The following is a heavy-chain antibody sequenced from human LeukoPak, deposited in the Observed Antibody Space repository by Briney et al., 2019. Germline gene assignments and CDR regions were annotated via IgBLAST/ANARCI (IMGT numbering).Heavy chain of an antibody. Sequence: PSETLSLTCTVSGGSISSSSYYWGWIRRPPGKGLEWIGSIYYSGSTYYNPSLKSRVTISVDTSKNQFSLKLSSVTAADTAVYYCARRSTAPIAGTGVNWFDPWGQGTLVTVSS. CDR2: IYYSGST. J-gene: IGHJ5*02. V-gene: IGHV4-39*01. CDR3: ARRSTAPIAGTGVNWFDP. CDR1: GGSISSSSYY. D-gene: IGHD6-13*01.